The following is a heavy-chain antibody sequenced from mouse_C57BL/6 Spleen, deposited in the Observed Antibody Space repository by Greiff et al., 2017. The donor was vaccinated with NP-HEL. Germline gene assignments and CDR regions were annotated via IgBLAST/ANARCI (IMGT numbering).Heavy chain of an antibody. CDR1: GYTFTSYW. Sequence: QVQLKQPGAELVKPGASVKMSCKASGYTFTSYWITWVKQRPGQGLEWIGDIYPGSGSTNYNEKFKSKATLTVDTSSSTAYMQLSSLTSEDSAVYYCARYYYGSSYVGAMDYWGQGTSVTVSS. CDR2: IYPGSGST. D-gene: IGHD1-1*01. J-gene: IGHJ4*01. V-gene: IGHV1-55*01. CDR3: ARYYYGSSYVGAMDY.